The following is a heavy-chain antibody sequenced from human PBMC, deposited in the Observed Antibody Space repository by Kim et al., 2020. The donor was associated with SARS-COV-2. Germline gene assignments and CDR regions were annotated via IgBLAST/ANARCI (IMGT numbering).Heavy chain of an antibody. D-gene: IGHD3-3*01. CDR2: IKSKTGGGSS. V-gene: IGHV3-15*01. J-gene: IGHJ6*02. CDR1: GFTFSSAC. Sequence: GGSLRLSCAASGFTFSSACMSWVRQAPGKGLEWVGRIKSKTGGGSSAHAAPVKGRFTISRDDSRNTVYLQMNSLKTEDTAVYYCTTVDRITSSGVVILVWGQGTTVTVSS. CDR3: TTVDRITSSGVVILV.